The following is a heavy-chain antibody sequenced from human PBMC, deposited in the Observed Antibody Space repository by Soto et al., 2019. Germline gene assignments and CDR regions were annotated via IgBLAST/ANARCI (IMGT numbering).Heavy chain of an antibody. Sequence: EVQLLESGGGLVQPGGSLRLSCAASGFTFSSYAMSWVRQAPGKGLEWVSAISGSGGSTYYADSVKGRFTISRDNSKNTLYLQMNSLRAEDTAVYYCAKRAYDYVWGSYGAFDIWGQGTMVTVSS. CDR1: GFTFSSYA. J-gene: IGHJ3*02. D-gene: IGHD3-16*01. CDR3: AKRAYDYVWGSYGAFDI. V-gene: IGHV3-23*01. CDR2: ISGSGGST.